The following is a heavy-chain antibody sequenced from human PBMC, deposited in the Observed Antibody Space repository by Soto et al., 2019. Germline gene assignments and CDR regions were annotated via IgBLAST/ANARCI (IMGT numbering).Heavy chain of an antibody. CDR3: ARGSGGSSYYYYGMDV. V-gene: IGHV3-23*01. CDR2: VSASGLNT. D-gene: IGHD2-15*01. J-gene: IGHJ6*02. CDR1: GFAFSSYA. Sequence: GGSLRLSCAASGFAFSSYAMAWVRQAPGKGLEWVSGVSASGLNTDYADPVKGRFYISRDNSKNTVSLRMNSLRSEDTAVYYCARGSGGSSYYYYGMDVWGQGTTVTVSS.